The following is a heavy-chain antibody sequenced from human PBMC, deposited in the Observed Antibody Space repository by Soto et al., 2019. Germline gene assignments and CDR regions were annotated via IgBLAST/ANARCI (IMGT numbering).Heavy chain of an antibody. CDR3: ARGSYDYAFDI. CDR2: INSDGSST. V-gene: IGHV3-74*01. D-gene: IGHD5-12*01. CDR1: GFTFSSYW. Sequence: GGSLRLSCAASGFTFSSYWMHWVRQAPGKGLVWVSRINSDGSSTSYADSVKGRFTISRDNAKNTLYLQMNSLRAEDTAVYYCARGSYDYAFDIWGQGTMVTVSS. J-gene: IGHJ3*02.